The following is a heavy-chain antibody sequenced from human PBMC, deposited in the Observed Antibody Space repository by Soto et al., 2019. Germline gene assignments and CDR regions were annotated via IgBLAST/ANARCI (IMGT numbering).Heavy chain of an antibody. Sequence: GGSLRLSCAASGFTFRSYAMSWVRQAPGKGLDWVSVISGSGDNTYYADSVKGRFTVSRDNSKNTLFLQMNSLRAEDTAVYYCAKPLWFGDLYHYYMDVWGKGTTVTVSS. J-gene: IGHJ6*03. CDR1: GFTFRSYA. CDR3: AKPLWFGDLYHYYMDV. D-gene: IGHD3-10*01. CDR2: ISGSGDNT. V-gene: IGHV3-23*01.